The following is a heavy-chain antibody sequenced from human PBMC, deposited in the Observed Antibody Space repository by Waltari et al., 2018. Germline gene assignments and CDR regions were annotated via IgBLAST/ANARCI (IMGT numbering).Heavy chain of an antibody. J-gene: IGHJ4*02. Sequence: QVQLVQSGAEVKKPGSSVKFSCKASGGTFSSYAISWVRQAPGQGLEWMGGIIPIFGTANYAQKFQGRVTITADESTSTAYMELSSLRSEDTAVYYCARLYYYGSGSYYNSDYWGQGTLVTVSS. V-gene: IGHV1-69*12. CDR2: IIPIFGTA. D-gene: IGHD3-10*01. CDR1: GGTFSSYA. CDR3: ARLYYYGSGSYYNSDY.